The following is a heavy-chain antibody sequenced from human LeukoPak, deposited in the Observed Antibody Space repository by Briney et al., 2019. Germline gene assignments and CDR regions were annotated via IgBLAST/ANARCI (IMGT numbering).Heavy chain of an antibody. CDR1: GGSISSSSYY. CDR3: ARAVPYYFGSGSTEEFDY. Sequence: SETLSLTCTVSGGSISSSSYYWGWIRQPPGKGLEWIGTIYYIGNTYYNPSLKSRVIISRDTSKNQFSLKLSSVTAADTAVYYCARAVPYYFGSGSTEEFDYWGQGTLVTVSS. J-gene: IGHJ4*02. CDR2: IYYIGNT. D-gene: IGHD3-10*01. V-gene: IGHV4-39*07.